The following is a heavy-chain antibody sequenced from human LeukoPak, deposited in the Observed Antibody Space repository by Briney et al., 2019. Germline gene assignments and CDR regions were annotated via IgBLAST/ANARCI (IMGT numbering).Heavy chain of an antibody. CDR2: INAGNGNT. J-gene: IGHJ1*01. Sequence: ASVKVSCKTSGYTFTNYAFHWVRQAPGQRLEWMGWINAGNGNTKYSQKFQGRVTITRDTFASTAYMELSSLTSEDTAVYYCASNYYDSRGPAMRYFQHWGQGTLVTVSS. CDR1: GYTFTNYA. D-gene: IGHD3-22*01. V-gene: IGHV1-3*01. CDR3: ASNYYDSRGPAMRYFQH.